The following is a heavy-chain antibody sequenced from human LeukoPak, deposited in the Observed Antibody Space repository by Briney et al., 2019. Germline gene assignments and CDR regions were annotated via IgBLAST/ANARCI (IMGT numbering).Heavy chain of an antibody. V-gene: IGHV3-23*01. CDR1: GFTFSSHA. Sequence: PGGSLRLSCAASGFTFSSHAMSWVRQAPGKGLEWVSDISGSGGGSGGSTYYADFVKGRFSISRDNSKNTLYLQMISLRAEDTALYYCAKLALGYCTGGSCYSSDWGQRTLVTVSS. J-gene: IGHJ4*02. CDR3: AKLALGYCTGGSCYSSD. CDR2: ISGSGGGSGGST. D-gene: IGHD2-15*01.